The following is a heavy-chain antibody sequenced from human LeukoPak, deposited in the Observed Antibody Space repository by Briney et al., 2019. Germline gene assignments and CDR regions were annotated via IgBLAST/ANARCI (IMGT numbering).Heavy chain of an antibody. Sequence: GGSLRLSCAASGFSFSSYAMSWVRQAPGKGLEWVSGIGDSGHDTYYAGSVKGRFTISKDNSKNTLYLQMNSLRAEDTAVYYCAKRVSYSDSSVYFDYWGQGTRVTVSS. CDR3: AKRVSYSDSSVYFDY. D-gene: IGHD1-26*01. CDR2: IGDSGHDT. V-gene: IGHV3-23*01. CDR1: GFSFSSYA. J-gene: IGHJ4*02.